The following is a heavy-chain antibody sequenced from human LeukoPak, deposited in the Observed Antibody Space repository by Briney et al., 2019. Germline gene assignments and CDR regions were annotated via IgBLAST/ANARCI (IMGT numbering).Heavy chain of an antibody. Sequence: PSETLSLTCTVSGGSISSYYWSWIRQPAGSGLEWIGRIYTSGSTKYNPSLKSRVTISVDKSKNQFSLKLSSVTAADTALYYCARDNHLGYCSGGSCNPHYYYYMDVWGKGTTVTVSS. CDR3: ARDNHLGYCSGGSCNPHYYYYMDV. J-gene: IGHJ6*03. D-gene: IGHD2-15*01. CDR1: GGSISSYY. CDR2: IYTSGST. V-gene: IGHV4-4*07.